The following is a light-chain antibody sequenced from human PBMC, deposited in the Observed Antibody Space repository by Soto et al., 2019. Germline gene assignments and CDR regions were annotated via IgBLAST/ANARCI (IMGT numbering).Light chain of an antibody. V-gene: IGKV3-20*01. Sequence: EIVLTQSPGTLSLSPGERATLSCRASQSVDSNFVAWYQQKPGQAPRLLIYGASSRATGIPDRFSGRGSGTVFTLTISRLEPEDFAVYYCQQSETFGQGTKLEIK. J-gene: IGKJ2*01. CDR1: QSVDSNF. CDR2: GAS. CDR3: QQSET.